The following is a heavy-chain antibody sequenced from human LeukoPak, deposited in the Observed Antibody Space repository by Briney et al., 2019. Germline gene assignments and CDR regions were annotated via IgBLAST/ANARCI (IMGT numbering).Heavy chain of an antibody. D-gene: IGHD6-13*01. Sequence: PGRSLRLSCAASGFTFSSHGMHWVRQAPGKGLEWVAVIWYDGSNKYYADSVKGRFTISRDNSKNTLYLQMNSLRAEDTAVYYCARGAVAAAGTLDYWGQGTLVTVSS. CDR2: IWYDGSNK. V-gene: IGHV3-33*01. CDR3: ARGAVAAAGTLDY. CDR1: GFTFSSHG. J-gene: IGHJ4*02.